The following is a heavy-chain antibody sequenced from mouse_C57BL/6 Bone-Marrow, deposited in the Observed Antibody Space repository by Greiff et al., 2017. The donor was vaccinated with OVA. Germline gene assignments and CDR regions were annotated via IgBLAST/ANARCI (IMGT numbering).Heavy chain of an antibody. Sequence: EVQLQQSGAELVRPGASVKLSCTASGFNIKDDYMHWVKPRPEQGLEWIGWIDPENGDTEYASKFQGKATITADTSSNTAYLQLSSLTSEDTAVYYCTTLTVVARGQGTLVTVSA. V-gene: IGHV14-4*01. CDR2: IDPENGDT. CDR3: TTLTVVA. CDR1: GFNIKDDY. J-gene: IGHJ3*01. D-gene: IGHD1-1*01.